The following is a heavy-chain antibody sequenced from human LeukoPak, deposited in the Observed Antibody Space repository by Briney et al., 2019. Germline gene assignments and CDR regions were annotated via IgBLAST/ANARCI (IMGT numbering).Heavy chain of an antibody. D-gene: IGHD3-10*01. V-gene: IGHV4-4*07. CDR1: GGSFSNHF. J-gene: IGHJ6*03. CDR3: AREDSGSYYNFYYFYMDV. Sequence: SETLSLTCSVSGGSFSNHFWSWVRQPAGKVLEWIGRIYPSGNTNYNPSLKSRVTLSVDTSKTQFYLSLSSVTAADTAVYYCAREDSGSYYNFYYFYMDVWGKGTTVTISS. CDR2: IYPSGNT.